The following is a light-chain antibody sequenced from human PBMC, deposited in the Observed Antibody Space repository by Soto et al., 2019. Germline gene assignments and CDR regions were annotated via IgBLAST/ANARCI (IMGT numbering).Light chain of an antibody. Sequence: QSVLTQPPSASGTPGQRVIISCSGISSNIGGNDVYWYQQLPGTAPKLLIYTSDQRPSGVPDRFSDSKSGTSASLAISGLLSDDEAVYYGAAWYDSLSAVVFGEGTQLTVL. CDR1: SSNIGGND. J-gene: IGLJ2*01. CDR2: TSD. CDR3: AAWYDSLSAVV. V-gene: IGLV1-47*01.